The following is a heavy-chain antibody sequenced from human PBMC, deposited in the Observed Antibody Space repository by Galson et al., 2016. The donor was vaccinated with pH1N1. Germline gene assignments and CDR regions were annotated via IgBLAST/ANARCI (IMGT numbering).Heavy chain of an antibody. V-gene: IGHV1-2*02. CDR3: ARDPNSGWYTDY. J-gene: IGHJ4*02. CDR1: GYTFSGYY. Sequence: SVKVSCKASGYTFSGYYMHWVRQAPGQGLEWMGWINPNSGGTSYAPKFQGRVTMTRDTSISTGYMELSRLRSDDTAVYCCARDPNSGWYTDYWGQGTLVTVSS. CDR2: INPNSGGT. D-gene: IGHD6-19*01.